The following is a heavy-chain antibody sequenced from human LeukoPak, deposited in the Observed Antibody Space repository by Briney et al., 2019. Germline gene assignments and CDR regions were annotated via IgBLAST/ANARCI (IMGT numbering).Heavy chain of an antibody. CDR2: IRYDGSHK. CDR3: ARDILGYSSGRIFDY. V-gene: IGHV3-30*02. Sequence: GGSLRLSCAASGFTFSSYGMHWVRQAPGKGLEWVAFIRYDGSHKYYANSVKGRFTISRDNSKNTLYLQMNSLRAEDTAVYYCARDILGYSSGRIFDYWGQGTLVTVSS. J-gene: IGHJ4*02. CDR1: GFTFSSYG. D-gene: IGHD6-19*01.